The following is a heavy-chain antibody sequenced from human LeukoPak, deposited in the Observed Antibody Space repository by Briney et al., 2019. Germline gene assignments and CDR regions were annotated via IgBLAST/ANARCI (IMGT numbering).Heavy chain of an antibody. CDR3: AKGENYYGSGSYLDY. Sequence: GSLRLSCSASGFTLSSHAMSWVRQAPRKGPGWVLAISGSGGSTYYADSVKGRFTISRDNSKNTLYLQMSSLRAEDTAVYYCAKGENYYGSGSYLDYWGQGTLVTVSS. CDR1: GFTLSSHA. J-gene: IGHJ4*02. D-gene: IGHD3-10*01. CDR2: ISGSGGST. V-gene: IGHV3-23*01.